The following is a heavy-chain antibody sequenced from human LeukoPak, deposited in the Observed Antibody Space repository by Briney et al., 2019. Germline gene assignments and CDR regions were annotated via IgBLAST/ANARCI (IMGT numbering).Heavy chain of an antibody. V-gene: IGHV3-23*01. Sequence: GGSLRLSCAASGFTFSSYAMSWVRQAPGKGLEWVSAISGSGGSTYYANSVKGRFTISRDNSKNTLYLQMNSLRAEDRAVYYCAKALPCFGESPFDYWGQGTLVTVSS. D-gene: IGHD3-10*01. CDR2: ISGSGGST. J-gene: IGHJ4*02. CDR3: AKALPCFGESPFDY. CDR1: GFTFSSYA.